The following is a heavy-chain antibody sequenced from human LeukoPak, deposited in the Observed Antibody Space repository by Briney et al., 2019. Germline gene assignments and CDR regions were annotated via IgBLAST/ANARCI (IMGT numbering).Heavy chain of an antibody. J-gene: IGHJ5*02. CDR1: GYTFTSYG. Sequence: ASVKVSCKASGYTFTSYGIGWVRQAPGQGLEWMGGIIPIFGTANYAQKFQGRVTITTDESTSTAYMELSSLRSEDTAVYYCARKSNDFWSGYYYNWFDPWGQGTLVTVSS. V-gene: IGHV1-69*05. CDR3: ARKSNDFWSGYYYNWFDP. CDR2: IIPIFGTA. D-gene: IGHD3-3*01.